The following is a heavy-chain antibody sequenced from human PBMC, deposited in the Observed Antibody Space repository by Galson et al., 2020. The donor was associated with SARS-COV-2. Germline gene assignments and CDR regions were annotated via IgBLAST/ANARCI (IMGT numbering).Heavy chain of an antibody. V-gene: IGHV1-2*02. CDR1: GYTFTGYY. J-gene: IGHJ4*02. Sequence: ASVKVSCKASGYTFTGYYMHWVRQAPGQGLEWMGWINPNSGGTNYAQKFQGRVTMTRDTSISTAYLGLSRLRSDDTAVYYCASSRLDYVGGSYRYHPLFDYWGQGTLVTVSS. CDR3: ASSRLDYVGGSYRYHPLFDY. CDR2: INPNSGGT. D-gene: IGHD3-16*02.